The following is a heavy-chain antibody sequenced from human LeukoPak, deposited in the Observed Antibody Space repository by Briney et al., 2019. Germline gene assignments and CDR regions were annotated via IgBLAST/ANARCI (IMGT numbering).Heavy chain of an antibody. J-gene: IGHJ4*02. Sequence: GVLRLFCAASGFTFSSYGMHWVRQAPGKGLEWVAVIWYDGSNKYYADSVKGRFTISRDNSKNTLYLQMNSLRAEDTAVYYCAKSLFVVVPAARPPFDYWGQGTLVTVSS. V-gene: IGHV3-30*02. CDR2: IWYDGSNK. CDR3: AKSLFVVVPAARPPFDY. D-gene: IGHD2-2*01. CDR1: GFTFSSYG.